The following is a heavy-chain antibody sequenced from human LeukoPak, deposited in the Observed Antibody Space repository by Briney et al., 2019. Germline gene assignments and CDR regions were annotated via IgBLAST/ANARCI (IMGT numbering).Heavy chain of an antibody. CDR3: AKGGITIPYSL. V-gene: IGHV3-74*01. CDR2: IHRDGTRT. CDR1: GFTFIDYW. J-gene: IGHJ4*02. Sequence: PGGSLRLSCAASGFTFIDYWMHWVRQVPGKGLVWVSRIHRDGTRTNYADSVRGRFTISRDNSKNTLYLQMISLRAEDTAVYYWAKGGITIPYSLWGQGTLVTVSS. D-gene: IGHD3-10*01.